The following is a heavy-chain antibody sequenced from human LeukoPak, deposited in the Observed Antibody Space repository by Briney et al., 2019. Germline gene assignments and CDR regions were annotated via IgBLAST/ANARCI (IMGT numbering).Heavy chain of an antibody. CDR1: GGSFSGYY. CDR3: AKRGVVIRVILVGFHKEAYYFDS. J-gene: IGHJ4*02. V-gene: IGHV3-23*01. CDR2: ISDSGGRT. Sequence: PSETLSLTCAVYGGSFSGYYWSWVRQAPGKGLEWVAGISDSGGRTNYADSVKGRFTISRDNPKNTLYLQMNSLRAEDTAVYFCAKRGVVIRVILVGFHKEAYYFDSWGQGALVTVSS. D-gene: IGHD3-22*01.